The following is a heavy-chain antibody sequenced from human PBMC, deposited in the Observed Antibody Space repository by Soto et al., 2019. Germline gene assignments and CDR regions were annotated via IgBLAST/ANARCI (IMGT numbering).Heavy chain of an antibody. CDR3: AREDRITMIVVVRALGAFDI. CDR1: GGTFSSYA. V-gene: IGHV1-69*06. Sequence: SVKVSCKASGGTFSSYAITWVRQAPGQGLEWMGGTIPLFGTPNYAQKFQGRVTITADKSTNTVYMELSSLRSEDTAVYYCAREDRITMIVVVRALGAFDIWGQGTMVTVSS. CDR2: TIPLFGTP. D-gene: IGHD3-22*01. J-gene: IGHJ3*02.